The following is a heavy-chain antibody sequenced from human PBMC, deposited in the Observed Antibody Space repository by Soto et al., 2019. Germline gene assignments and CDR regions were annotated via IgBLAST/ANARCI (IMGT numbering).Heavy chain of an antibody. V-gene: IGHV3-53*01. Sequence: PGGSLRLSCAASGFTVSSNYMSWVRQAPGKGLEWISVIYSGGSTYYADSMNGRFTISRDNSKNTLYLQMNSLRAEDTAGYYCASGRGLLLASNWGQGTMVTVSS. CDR1: GFTVSSNY. CDR3: ASGRGLLLASN. J-gene: IGHJ4*01. CDR2: IYSGGST. D-gene: IGHD1-26*01.